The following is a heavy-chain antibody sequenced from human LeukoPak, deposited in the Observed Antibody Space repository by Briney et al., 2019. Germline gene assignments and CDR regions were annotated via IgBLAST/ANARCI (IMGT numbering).Heavy chain of an antibody. D-gene: IGHD5-24*01. CDR2: IKQDGSKK. CDR1: GFPFSSYW. V-gene: IGHV3-7*04. J-gene: IGHJ4*02. Sequence: PGGSLRLSCVASGFPFSSYWMTWVRPAPGKGLEGVANIKQDGSKKSYVDSVKGRFTISRDNAKNSLYLQMNSLRAEDTAIYYCTRVGYIDEGIDYWGQGTLVTVSS. CDR3: TRVGYIDEGIDY.